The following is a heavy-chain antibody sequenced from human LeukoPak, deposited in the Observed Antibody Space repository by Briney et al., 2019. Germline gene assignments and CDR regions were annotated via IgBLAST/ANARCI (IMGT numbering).Heavy chain of an antibody. J-gene: IGHJ4*02. CDR3: AHRTYYGSGSYYNAPVDY. V-gene: IGHV2-5*01. Sequence: SGPTLVNPTQTLTLTCTFSGFSPSTSGVGVGWIRQPPGKALEWLALIYWNDDKRYSPSLKSRLTITKDTSKNQVVLTMTNMDPVDTATYYCAHRTYYGSGSYYNAPVDYWGQGTLVTVSS. D-gene: IGHD3-10*01. CDR1: GFSPSTSGVG. CDR2: IYWNDDK.